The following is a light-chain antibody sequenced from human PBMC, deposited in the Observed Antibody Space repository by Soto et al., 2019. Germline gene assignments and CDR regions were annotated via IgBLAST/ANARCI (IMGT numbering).Light chain of an antibody. CDR1: QSVNIW. Sequence: DIQMTQSPSSLSASVGDRVTITCRASQSVNIWLAWYQQKPGRAPNLLIYLASTLASGVPSRFSGSGSGTDFTLTISSLQPDDFATYYCQQYHRYSRTFGQGTKVEI. J-gene: IGKJ1*01. CDR2: LAS. CDR3: QQYHRYSRT. V-gene: IGKV1-5*03.